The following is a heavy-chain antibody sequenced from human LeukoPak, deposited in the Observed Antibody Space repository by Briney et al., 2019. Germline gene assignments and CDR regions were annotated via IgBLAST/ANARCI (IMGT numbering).Heavy chain of an antibody. CDR1: GGNISSGGYY. CDR2: LYHSGGT. V-gene: IGHV4-39*01. CDR3: ARHLYSSGPGPFDY. J-gene: IGHJ4*02. D-gene: IGHD5-12*01. Sequence: SQTLSLTCTVSGGNISSGGYYWSWIRQPPGKGLEWIGSLYHSGGTHYNPSLKSRVTMSADTSKNQFSLKLSSVNAADTAVYYCARHLYSSGPGPFDYWGQGTLVTVSS.